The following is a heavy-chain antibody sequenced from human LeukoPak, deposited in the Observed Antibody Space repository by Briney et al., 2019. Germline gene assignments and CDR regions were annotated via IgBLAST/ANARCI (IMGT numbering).Heavy chain of an antibody. CDR1: GFTFDDYA. CDR2: ISWNSGSI. V-gene: IGHV3-9*01. Sequence: GRSLRLSCAASGFTFDDYAMHWVRQAPGKGLEWVSGISWNSGSIGYADSVKGRFTISRDNAKNSLYLQMNSLRAEDTALYYCAKADSSGYYDRYFDYWGQGTLDTVSS. CDR3: AKADSSGYYDRYFDY. D-gene: IGHD3-22*01. J-gene: IGHJ4*02.